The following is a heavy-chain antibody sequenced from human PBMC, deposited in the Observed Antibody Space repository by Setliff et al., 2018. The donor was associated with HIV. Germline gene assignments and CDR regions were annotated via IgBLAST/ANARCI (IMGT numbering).Heavy chain of an antibody. V-gene: IGHV3-23*01. J-gene: IGHJ5*02. CDR3: AKDYTPTFWEYNWFDV. CDR1: GLTFDYYA. CDR2: ISGSGDRT. Sequence: GGSLRLSCEAYGLTFDYYAMTWVRQAPGKGLEWVSGISGSGDRTFYADSVKGRFTVSRDNSKDTLYLEMNNLRAEDTALYYCAKDYTPTFWEYNWFDVWGQGTQVTVSS. D-gene: IGHD3-16*01.